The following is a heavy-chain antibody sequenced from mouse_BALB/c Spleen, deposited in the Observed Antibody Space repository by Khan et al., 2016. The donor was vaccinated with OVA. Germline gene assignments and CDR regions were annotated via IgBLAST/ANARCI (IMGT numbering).Heavy chain of an antibody. Sequence: EVQLKQSGPGLVKPSQSLSLTCTVTGYSIPSDYAWNWIRQFPGNKLEWMGYISSSGSTNYNPALKSRISITRDTSKNQFFLQLNSVTTEDTATYYCARDGSRYNYAMDYWGQGTSVTVSS. D-gene: IGHD2-3*01. CDR3: ARDGSRYNYAMDY. V-gene: IGHV3-2*02. J-gene: IGHJ4*01. CDR1: GYSIPSDYA. CDR2: ISSSGST.